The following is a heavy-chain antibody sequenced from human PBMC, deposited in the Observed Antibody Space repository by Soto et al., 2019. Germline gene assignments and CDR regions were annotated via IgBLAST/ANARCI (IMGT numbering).Heavy chain of an antibody. CDR3: AREEVPQWFTRGYYGLDV. V-gene: IGHV4-34*01. J-gene: IGHJ6*02. CDR2: IDHSGST. Sequence: SETLSLTCAVYGGSFSGYYWTWIRQPPGKGLEWIGDIDHSGSTNYNSSLKSRVTISVDTSKNQLSLNLRSVTAADTAVYYCAREEVPQWFTRGYYGLDVWGQGTTVTVSS. CDR1: GGSFSGYY. D-gene: IGHD2-2*01.